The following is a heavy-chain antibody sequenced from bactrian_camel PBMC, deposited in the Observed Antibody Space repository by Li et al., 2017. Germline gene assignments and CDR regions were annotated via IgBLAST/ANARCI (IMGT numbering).Heavy chain of an antibody. D-gene: IGHD4*01. Sequence: HVQLVESGGGSVQVGGSLTLPCVASGDTIGRYCMGWFRQAPGKEREGVATGWSGEETYAETVKGRFTIVRDYANSRIYLQMNNLKPEDTAMYYCGAARAISGTCLEYKNWGPGTQVTVS. CDR2: GWSGEE. CDR1: GDTIGRYC. CDR3: GAARAISGTCLEYKN. J-gene: IGHJ4*01. V-gene: IGHV3S55*01.